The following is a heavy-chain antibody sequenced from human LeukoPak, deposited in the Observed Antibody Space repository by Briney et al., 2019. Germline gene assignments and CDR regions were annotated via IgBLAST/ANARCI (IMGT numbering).Heavy chain of an antibody. CDR2: IYTSGTT. J-gene: IGHJ4*02. D-gene: IGHD6-13*01. Sequence: PSETLSLTCTVSVGSISNYYWSSIRQPAGKGLEWIGRIYTSGTTHYNPSLKSRVTMSVDTSKNQFSLNLSSVTAADTAVYYCARFSSIAAAFDYWGLGTLVTVSS. CDR3: ARFSSIAAAFDY. V-gene: IGHV4-4*07. CDR1: VGSISNYY.